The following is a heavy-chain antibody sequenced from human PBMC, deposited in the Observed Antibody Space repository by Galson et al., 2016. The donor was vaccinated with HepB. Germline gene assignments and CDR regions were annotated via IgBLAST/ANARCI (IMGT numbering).Heavy chain of an antibody. V-gene: IGHV3-23*01. CDR3: AKRGVWDVHYFDY. J-gene: IGHJ4*02. Sequence: SLRLSCAASGFTVYSNYMSWVRQTPGKGLEWVSLIGGTSGRTYYADSVKGRFTISRDNSKNTPYLQMNSLRAADTAVYYCAKRGVWDVHYFDYWGQGTLVTVSS. D-gene: IGHD3-16*01. CDR1: GFTVYSNY. CDR2: IGGTSGRT.